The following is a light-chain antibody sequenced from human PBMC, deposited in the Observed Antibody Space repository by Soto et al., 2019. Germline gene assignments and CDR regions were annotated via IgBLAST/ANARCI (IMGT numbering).Light chain of an antibody. V-gene: IGLV2-18*02. CDR1: SSDVGSYNR. J-gene: IGLJ1*01. CDR2: EVS. Sequence: QYVLTQPPSVSGSPGQSVTISCTGTSSDVGSYNRVSWYQQPPGTAPKLMIYEVSNQPSGVPDRFSGSKSGNTASLTISGLQAEDEADYYCSSYTSSSTYVFGTGTKVTVL. CDR3: SSYTSSSTYV.